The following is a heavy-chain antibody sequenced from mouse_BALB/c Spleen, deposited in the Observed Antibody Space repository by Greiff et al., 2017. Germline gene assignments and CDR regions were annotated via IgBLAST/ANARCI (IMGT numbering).Heavy chain of an antibody. CDR2: IDPENGNT. Sequence: VQLQQSGAELVRSGASVKLSCTASGFNIKDYYMHWVKQRPEQGLEWIGWIDPENGNTIYDPKFQGKASITADTSSNTAYLQLSSLTSEDTAVYYCASPYYYGSSDGFAYWGQGTLVTVSA. D-gene: IGHD1-1*01. J-gene: IGHJ3*01. CDR1: GFNIKDYY. CDR3: ASPYYYGSSDGFAY. V-gene: IGHV14-1*02.